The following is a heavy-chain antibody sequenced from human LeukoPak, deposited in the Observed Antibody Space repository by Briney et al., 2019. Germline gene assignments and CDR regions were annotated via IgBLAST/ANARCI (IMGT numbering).Heavy chain of an antibody. CDR3: ARTYIVGPTRHFDY. CDR1: GGSISSSSHC. Sequence: PSETLSLTCTVSGGSISSSSHCWGWIRQPPGKGLEWVGSIYYSGSTYYNPPLKSRVTISVDTSKNQFSLKLSSVTAADTAVYFCARTYIVGPTRHFDYWGQGTLVTVSS. D-gene: IGHD1-26*01. CDR2: IYYSGST. V-gene: IGHV4-39*01. J-gene: IGHJ4*02.